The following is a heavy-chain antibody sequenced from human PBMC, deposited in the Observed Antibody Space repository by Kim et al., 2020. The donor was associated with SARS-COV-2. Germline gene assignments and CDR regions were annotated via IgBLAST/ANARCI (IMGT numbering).Heavy chain of an antibody. D-gene: IGHD6-13*01. J-gene: IGHJ2*01. V-gene: IGHV3-64D*06. Sequence: VKGRFTISRDNSKNTLYLQMSSLRAEDTAVYYCVKAGIAAAGTGGWYFDLWGRGTLVTVSS. CDR3: VKAGIAAAGTGGWYFDL.